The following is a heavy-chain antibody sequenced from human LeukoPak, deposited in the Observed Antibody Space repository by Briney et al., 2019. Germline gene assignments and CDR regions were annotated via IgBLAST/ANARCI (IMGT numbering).Heavy chain of an antibody. CDR2: IHPNSGGT. CDR1: GYTFSDSY. D-gene: IGHD4-17*01. V-gene: IGHV1-2*02. J-gene: IGHJ4*02. CDR3: ARGKVNGDDFDY. Sequence: ASVKVSCKASGYTFSDSYMHWVRQAPGQGLEWMGWIHPNSGGTNYAQKFQGRVTMTRDTSNSTAYVELTRVRSDDTAVYYCARGKVNGDDFDYWGQGTLVTVSS.